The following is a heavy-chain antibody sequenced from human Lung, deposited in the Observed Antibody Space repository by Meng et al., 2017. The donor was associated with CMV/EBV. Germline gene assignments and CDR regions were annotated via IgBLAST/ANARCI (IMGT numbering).Heavy chain of an antibody. J-gene: IGHJ5*02. D-gene: IGHD2-2*01. V-gene: IGHV4-59*01. CDR1: GGSISSYY. CDR3: ARVLGYCSSTSCYRRSHSPLDWFDP. CDR2: IYYSGST. Sequence: SXTLSLTCTVSGGSISSYYWSWIRQPPGKGLEWIGYIYYSGSTNYNPSLKSRVTISVDTSKNQFSLKLSSVTAADTAVYYCARVLGYCSSTSCYRRSHSPLDWFDPWGQGTXVTCSS.